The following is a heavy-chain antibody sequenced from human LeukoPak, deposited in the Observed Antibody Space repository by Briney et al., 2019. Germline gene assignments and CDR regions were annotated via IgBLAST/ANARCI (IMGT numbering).Heavy chain of an antibody. CDR2: IYYSGST. CDR3: ARGGSYCTNGVCSNWFDP. V-gene: IGHV4-31*03. Sequence: SQTLSLTCTVSGGSISSGGYYWSWIRQHPGKGLEWIGYIYYSGSTYYNPSLKSRVTISVDTSKNQFSLKLSSVTAADTAVYYCARGGSYCTNGVCSNWFDPWGQGTLVTVSS. D-gene: IGHD2-8*01. CDR1: GGSISSGGYY. J-gene: IGHJ5*02.